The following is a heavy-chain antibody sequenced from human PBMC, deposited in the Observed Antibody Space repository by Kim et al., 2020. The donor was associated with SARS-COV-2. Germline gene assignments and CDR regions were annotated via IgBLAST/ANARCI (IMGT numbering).Heavy chain of an antibody. Sequence: GGSLRLSCAASGFSVSGNYMSWIRQAPGKGLEWVSLIYSGGNTYYADSVKGRFTISRDNSRNTLYLQMNGLRAEDTAVYYCARDVYSSGWYNYWGQGTL. V-gene: IGHV3-66*01. D-gene: IGHD6-19*01. CDR1: GFSVSGNY. J-gene: IGHJ4*02. CDR3: ARDVYSSGWYNY. CDR2: IYSGGNT.